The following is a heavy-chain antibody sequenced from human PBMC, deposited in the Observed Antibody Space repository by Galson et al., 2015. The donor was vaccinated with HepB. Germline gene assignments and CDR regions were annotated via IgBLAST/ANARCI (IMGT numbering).Heavy chain of an antibody. CDR3: ARVGGTAGDAFDI. Sequence: SVKVSCKASGGTFSSYAISWVRQAPGQGLEWMGRIIPILGIANYAQKFQGRVTITADKSTITAYMELSSLRSEDTAVYYCARVGGTAGDAFDIWGQGTMVTVSS. D-gene: IGHD6-19*01. V-gene: IGHV1-69*04. J-gene: IGHJ3*02. CDR2: IIPILGIA. CDR1: GGTFSSYA.